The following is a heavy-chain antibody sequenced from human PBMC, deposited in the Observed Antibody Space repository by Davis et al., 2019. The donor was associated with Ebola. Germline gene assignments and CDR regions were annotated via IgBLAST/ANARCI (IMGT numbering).Heavy chain of an antibody. J-gene: IGHJ4*02. CDR3: ARRDDFWSGYSHFDY. V-gene: IGHV4-30-4*01. D-gene: IGHD3-3*01. CDR2: IYYSGTT. Sequence: SETLSLTCTVSGGSVSSDDYYWSWIRQPPGKGLEWIGYIYYSGTTYYSPSLRSRATISRDTSKNQFSLKLSSVTAADTAVYYCARRDDFWSGYSHFDYWGQGTLVTVSS. CDR1: GGSVSSDDYY.